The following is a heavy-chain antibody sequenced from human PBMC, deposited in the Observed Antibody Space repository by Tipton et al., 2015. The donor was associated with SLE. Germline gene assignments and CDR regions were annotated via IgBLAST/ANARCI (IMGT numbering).Heavy chain of an antibody. J-gene: IGHJ6*02. D-gene: IGHD4/OR15-4a*01. CDR2: IYTSGST. CDR1: GGSISSGSYY. CDR3: VRQGGTMGPYHRIDF. Sequence: TLSLTCTVSGGSISSGSYYWSWIRQPAGKGLEWIGRIYTSGSTNYNPSLKSRVTISVDTSKNQFSLKLFSVTAADTAVYYCVRQGGTMGPYHRIDFWGQGTTVTVSS. V-gene: IGHV4-61*02.